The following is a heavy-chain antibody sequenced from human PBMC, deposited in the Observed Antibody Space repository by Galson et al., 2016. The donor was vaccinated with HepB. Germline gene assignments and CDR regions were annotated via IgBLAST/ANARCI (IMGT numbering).Heavy chain of an antibody. CDR2: ISYDGTKR. CDR3: ARDQGATVTKYFFFFLGV. Sequence: SLRLSCAASGFSFGTYAIHWVRQAPGKGLEWLAVISYDGTKRHYAESVKGRFTVSRDNSKNVLFLEMNSLRPDDTSVYYCARDQGATVTKYFFFFLGVWGPGTSVTVS. CDR1: GFSFGTYA. D-gene: IGHD4-17*01. V-gene: IGHV3-30*04. J-gene: IGHJ6*02.